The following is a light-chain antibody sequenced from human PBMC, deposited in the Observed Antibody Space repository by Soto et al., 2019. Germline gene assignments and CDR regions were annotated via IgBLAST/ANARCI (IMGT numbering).Light chain of an antibody. V-gene: IGKV1-5*03. J-gene: IGKJ1*01. CDR2: KAS. CDR3: QHYNSYSEA. Sequence: DIHMTQSPSTLSGSVGDRVTITCRASQTISSWLAWYQQKPGKAPKLLIYKASTLKSGVPSRFSGSGSGTEFTHTISSLQPDDFATYYCQHYNSYSEAFGQGTKVELK. CDR1: QTISSW.